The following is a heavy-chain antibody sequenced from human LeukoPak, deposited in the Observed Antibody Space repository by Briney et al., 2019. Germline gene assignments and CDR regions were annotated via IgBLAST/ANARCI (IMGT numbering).Heavy chain of an antibody. J-gene: IGHJ3*02. D-gene: IGHD4-11*01. V-gene: IGHV4-4*07. Sequence: SETLSLTCTVSGDSISSYFWSWIRQPAGTGLEWLGHVSSSGSANYNPSLKSRVTMSVDTSENQFSLRLTSVTAADTAVYFCARPMSNYDAFDIWGQGTVVTVSS. CDR3: ARPMSNYDAFDI. CDR1: GDSISSYF. CDR2: VSSSGSA.